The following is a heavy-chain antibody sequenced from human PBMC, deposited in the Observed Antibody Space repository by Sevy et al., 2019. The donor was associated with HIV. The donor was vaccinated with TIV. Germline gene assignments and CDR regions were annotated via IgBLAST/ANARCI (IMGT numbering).Heavy chain of an antibody. Sequence: ASVKVSCKASGYTFTGYYMHWVRQAPGQGVEWMGWINPNSGGTNYAQKFQGRVTMTSDTSISTALMELSRMRSDDATVYYCAGGQHTYFDFWGQGTLVTVSS. CDR1: GYTFTGYY. D-gene: IGHD2-21*01. CDR2: INPNSGGT. CDR3: AGGQHTYFDF. V-gene: IGHV1-2*02. J-gene: IGHJ4*02.